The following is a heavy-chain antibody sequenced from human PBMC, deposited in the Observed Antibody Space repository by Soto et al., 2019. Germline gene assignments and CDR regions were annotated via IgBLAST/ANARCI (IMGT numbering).Heavy chain of an antibody. CDR2: INPSGGST. J-gene: IGHJ4*02. CDR3: AGDSGQQQQLAFGYDY. CDR1: GYTFTSYY. V-gene: IGHV1-46*01. Sequence: GASVKVSCKASGYTFTSYYMHWVRQAPGQGLEWMGIINPSGGSTSYAQKFQGRVTMTRDTSTSTVYMELSSLRSEDTAVYYCAGDSGQQQQLAFGYDYWGQGTLVTVSS. D-gene: IGHD6-13*01.